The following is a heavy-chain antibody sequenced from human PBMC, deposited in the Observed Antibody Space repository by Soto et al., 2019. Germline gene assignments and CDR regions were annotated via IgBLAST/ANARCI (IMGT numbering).Heavy chain of an antibody. CDR2: IKQDGSEK. Sequence: PVGSLRLSCAASGFTFSSYWMSWVRQAPGKGLEWVANIKQDGSEKYYVDSVKGRFTISRDNAKNSLYLQMNSLRAEDTAVYYCAREGILWEGGYLLLSGMDVWGQGTTVTVSS. D-gene: IGHD5-12*01. J-gene: IGHJ6*02. CDR1: GFTFSSYW. CDR3: AREGILWEGGYLLLSGMDV. V-gene: IGHV3-7*03.